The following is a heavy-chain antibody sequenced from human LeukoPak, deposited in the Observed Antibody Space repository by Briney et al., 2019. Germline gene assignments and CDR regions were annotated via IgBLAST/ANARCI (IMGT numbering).Heavy chain of an antibody. CDR2: IYYSGST. CDR3: ARGYCSGGSCYGWYFDL. V-gene: IGHV4-31*03. CDR1: GGSISSGGYY. Sequence: TLSLTCTVSGGSISSGGYYWSWTRQHPGKGLEWIGYIYYSGSTYYNPSLKSRVTISVDTSKNQFSLKLSSVTAADTAVYYCARGYCSGGSCYGWYFDLWGRGTLVTVSS. D-gene: IGHD2-15*01. J-gene: IGHJ2*01.